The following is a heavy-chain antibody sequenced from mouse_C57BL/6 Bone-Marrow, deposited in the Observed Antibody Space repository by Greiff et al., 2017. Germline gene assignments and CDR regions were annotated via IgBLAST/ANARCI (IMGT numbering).Heavy chain of an antibody. Sequence: QVQLKESGPELVKPGASVTISCKASGYTFTDYYINWVKQRPGQGLEWIGWIFPGSGSTYYNEKFKGKATLTVDKSSSTAYMLLSSLTSEDSAVYFCARSIYYDFAWFAYWGQGTLVTVSA. D-gene: IGHD2-4*01. CDR1: GYTFTDYY. J-gene: IGHJ3*01. CDR2: IFPGSGST. CDR3: ARSIYYDFAWFAY. V-gene: IGHV1-75*01.